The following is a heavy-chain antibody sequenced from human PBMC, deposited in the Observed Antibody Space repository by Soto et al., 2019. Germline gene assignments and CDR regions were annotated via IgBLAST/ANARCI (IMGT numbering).Heavy chain of an antibody. Sequence: GSLRLSCAASGFTFSSYAMSWVRQAPGKGLEWVSAISGSGGSTYYADSVKGRFTISRDNSKNTLYLQMNSLRAEDTAVYYCAKDSRHYDILTGIDYWGQGTLVTVSS. CDR1: GFTFSSYA. V-gene: IGHV3-23*01. D-gene: IGHD3-9*01. CDR2: ISGSGGST. J-gene: IGHJ4*02. CDR3: AKDSRHYDILTGIDY.